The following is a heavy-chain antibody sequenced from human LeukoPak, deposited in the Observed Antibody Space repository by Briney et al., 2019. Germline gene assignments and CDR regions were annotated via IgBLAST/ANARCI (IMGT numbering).Heavy chain of an antibody. J-gene: IGHJ4*02. CDR3: TTGLSIAAAGTYGF. D-gene: IGHD6-13*01. Sequence: GGSLRLSCAASGFTFSSYSMNWVRQAPGKGLGWVGRIKSKTDGGTTDYAAPVKGRFTISRDDSKNTLYLQMNSLKTEDTAVYYCTTGLSIAAAGTYGFWGQGTLVTVSS. V-gene: IGHV3-15*01. CDR1: GFTFSSYS. CDR2: IKSKTDGGTT.